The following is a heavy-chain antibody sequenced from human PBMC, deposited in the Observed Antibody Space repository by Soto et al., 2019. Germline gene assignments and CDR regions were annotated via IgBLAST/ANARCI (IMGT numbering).Heavy chain of an antibody. D-gene: IGHD1-1*01. CDR3: ARTTLGRYLDY. J-gene: IGHJ4*02. V-gene: IGHV4-34*01. CDR1: GGSFSGYY. Sequence: QVQLQQWGAGLLKPSETLSLTCVVYGGSFSGYYWSWIRQPPGKGLEWIGEINHSGSTNYYPSLKTRVTIAVDTSKNQSALKLSSVPAADTAVYYCARTTLGRYLDYWGQGTLVTVSS. CDR2: INHSGST.